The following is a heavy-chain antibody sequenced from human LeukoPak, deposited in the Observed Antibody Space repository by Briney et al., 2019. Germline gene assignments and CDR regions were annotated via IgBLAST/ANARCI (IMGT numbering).Heavy chain of an antibody. V-gene: IGHV3-21*01. D-gene: IGHD3-3*01. Sequence: GGSLRLSCAASGFTFSSYSLNWVRQAPGKGLEWVASISSGSTYIYYADSLRGRFTISRDNAKNSLFLQMDSLRAEDTAVYYCAREDDFWSGYSPGGADYWGQGTLVTVSS. CDR2: ISSGSTYI. CDR1: GFTFSSYS. J-gene: IGHJ4*02. CDR3: AREDDFWSGYSPGGADY.